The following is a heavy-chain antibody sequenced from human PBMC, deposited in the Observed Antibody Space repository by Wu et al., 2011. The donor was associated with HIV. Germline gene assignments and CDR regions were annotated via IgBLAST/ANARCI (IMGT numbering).Heavy chain of an antibody. Sequence: QVQLVQSGAEVKKPGSSVKVSCKASGATFTNYAISWVRQAPGQGLEWMGRIIPIVEKPKYAQKFQGRVTITADESTSTAYMELTSLRSDDTAVYYCAGPRGYSYGSFDYWGQGTLVTVSS. V-gene: IGHV1-69*11. CDR3: AGPRGYSYGSFDY. CDR2: IIPIVEKP. D-gene: IGHD5-18*01. CDR1: GATFTNYA. J-gene: IGHJ4*02.